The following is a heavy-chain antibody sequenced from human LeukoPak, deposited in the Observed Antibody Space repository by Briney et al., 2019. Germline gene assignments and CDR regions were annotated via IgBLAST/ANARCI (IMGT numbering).Heavy chain of an antibody. J-gene: IGHJ4*02. Sequence: GGSLRLSCAASGFNFRTYAMSWVRQAPGKGLEWVSAISGSDPGTYYADSVKGRFTISRDNSKNTLYLQMNSPRAEDTAAYYCAKGGNWARFENWGQGTLVTVSS. D-gene: IGHD7-27*01. V-gene: IGHV3-23*01. CDR3: AKGGNWARFEN. CDR1: GFNFRTYA. CDR2: ISGSDPGT.